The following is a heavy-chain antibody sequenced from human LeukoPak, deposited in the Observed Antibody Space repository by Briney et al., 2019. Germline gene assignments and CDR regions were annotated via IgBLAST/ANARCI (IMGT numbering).Heavy chain of an antibody. Sequence: GESLRLSCAASGFTFSSYWMSWVRQAPGKGLEWVANIKQDGSEKYYVDSVKGRFTISRDNAKNSLYLQMNSLRAEDTAVYYCASLLTYSSGWYGGYWGQGTLVTVSS. CDR2: IKQDGSEK. CDR1: GFTFSSYW. V-gene: IGHV3-7*03. D-gene: IGHD6-19*01. J-gene: IGHJ4*02. CDR3: ASLLTYSSGWYGGY.